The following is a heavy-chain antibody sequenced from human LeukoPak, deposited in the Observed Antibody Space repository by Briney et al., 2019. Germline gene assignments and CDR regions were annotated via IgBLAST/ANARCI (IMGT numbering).Heavy chain of an antibody. V-gene: IGHV3-21*01. CDR2: ISGTSTYI. Sequence: GGSLRLSCAASGFTFSTYSLNWVRQAPGKGLEWVSSISGTSTYIYYGDSVKGRLTISRDNAKNSLYLQMNSLRAEDTGVYYCARGGYDLLWGQGTLVTVSS. D-gene: IGHD3-16*01. CDR1: GFTFSTYS. J-gene: IGHJ4*02. CDR3: ARGGYDLL.